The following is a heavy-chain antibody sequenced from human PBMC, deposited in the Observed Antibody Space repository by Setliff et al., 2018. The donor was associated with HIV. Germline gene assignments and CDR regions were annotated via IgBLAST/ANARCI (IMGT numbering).Heavy chain of an antibody. CDR1: GYTFTDYY. CDR3: ARDQGWVTMVRGEDAFDI. J-gene: IGHJ3*02. CDR2: VDPEDGET. Sequence: ASVKVSCKASGYTFTDYYMYWVQQAPGKGLEWMGRVDPEDGETIYAEKFQGRVTITADTSTDTAYMELSSLRSEDTAVYYCARDQGWVTMVRGEDAFDIWGQGTMVTVSS. D-gene: IGHD3-10*01. V-gene: IGHV1-69-2*01.